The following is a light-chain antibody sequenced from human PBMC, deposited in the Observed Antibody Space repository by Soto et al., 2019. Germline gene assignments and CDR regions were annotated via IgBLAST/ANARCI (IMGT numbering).Light chain of an antibody. J-gene: IGKJ3*01. CDR1: QSVSSY. Sequence: EVVFTQCPATLSLSPGERATLSCRASQSVSSYLAWYQQKPGQAPRLLIYDASNRATGIPARFSGSGSGTDFTLTISSLEPEDFAVYYCQQRSNWPGTFGPGTKVDIK. V-gene: IGKV3-11*01. CDR3: QQRSNWPGT. CDR2: DAS.